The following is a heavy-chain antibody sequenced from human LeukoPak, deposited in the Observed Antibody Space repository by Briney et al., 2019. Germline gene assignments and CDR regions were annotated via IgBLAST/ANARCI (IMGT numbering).Heavy chain of an antibody. D-gene: IGHD3-10*01. Sequence: GGSLKISCKTSGCYFDIYWIGRVRQMPGKGLEWRGVVYPGDSETRYSPSFQGQVTISADKSITTASIQWTSLKASDTAMYYCAREYYGVVDKWGRETLVTLPS. CDR2: VYPGDSET. J-gene: IGHJ4*02. CDR1: GCYFDIYW. V-gene: IGHV5-51*01. CDR3: AREYYGVVDK.